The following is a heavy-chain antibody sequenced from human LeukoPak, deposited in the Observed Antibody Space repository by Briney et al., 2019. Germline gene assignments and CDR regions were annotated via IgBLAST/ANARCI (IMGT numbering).Heavy chain of an antibody. CDR2: INPTGGTT. Sequence: GASVKVSCKSSGHTFTSQYMHWVRQAPGQGLEWMGIINPTGGTTTYAQKFQGRLTMTRDMSTSTVYMELSSLTSEDTAVYYCAREGGALRHFDTWAWFEYWGQGTLVTVSS. J-gene: IGHJ4*02. CDR3: AREGGALRHFDTWAWFEY. D-gene: IGHD3-9*01. V-gene: IGHV1-46*01. CDR1: GHTFTSQY.